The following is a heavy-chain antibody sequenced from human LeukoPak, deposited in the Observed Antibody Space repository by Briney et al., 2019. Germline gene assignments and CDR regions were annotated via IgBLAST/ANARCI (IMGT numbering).Heavy chain of an antibody. J-gene: IGHJ4*02. CDR1: GFTFDDYA. CDR2: ISWNSGSI. Sequence: GRSLRLSCAASGFTFDDYAMHWVRQAPGKGLEWVSGISWNSGSIGYADSVKGRFTISRDNAKNSLYLQMNSLRSEDTAVYYCARGQLGRFKRGGLGYWGQGTLVTVSS. CDR3: ARGQLGRFKRGGLGY. D-gene: IGHD5-24*01. V-gene: IGHV3-9*01.